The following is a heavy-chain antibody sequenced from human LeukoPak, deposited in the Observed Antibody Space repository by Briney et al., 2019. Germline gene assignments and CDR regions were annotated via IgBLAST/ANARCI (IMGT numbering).Heavy chain of an antibody. J-gene: IGHJ4*02. CDR3: ATSIAVAGTLVYFDY. CDR1: GFTFSSYA. Sequence: GGSLRLSCAASGFTFSSYAMHWVRQAPGKGLEWVAVISYDGSNKYYADSVKGRFTISRDNSKNTLYLQMNSLRAEDTAVYYCATSIAVAGTLVYFDYWGQGTLVTVSS. D-gene: IGHD6-19*01. V-gene: IGHV3-30-3*01. CDR2: ISYDGSNK.